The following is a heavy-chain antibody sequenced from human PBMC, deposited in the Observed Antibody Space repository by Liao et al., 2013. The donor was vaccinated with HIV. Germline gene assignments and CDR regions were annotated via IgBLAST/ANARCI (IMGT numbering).Heavy chain of an antibody. J-gene: IGHJ6*03. CDR3: ARGQSSSQTGGYYNMDV. V-gene: IGHV4-34*02. Sequence: QVQLQQWGAGLLKPSETLSLTRAVYGGSFSGYYWSWVRQPPGKGLEWIGEINQSGSTNYNPSLKSRVTISIDTSKNQFSLKLSSVTAADTAVYYCARGQSSSQTGGYYNMDVWGKGTTVTVSS. CDR1: GGSFSGYY. D-gene: IGHD6-13*01. CDR2: INQSGST.